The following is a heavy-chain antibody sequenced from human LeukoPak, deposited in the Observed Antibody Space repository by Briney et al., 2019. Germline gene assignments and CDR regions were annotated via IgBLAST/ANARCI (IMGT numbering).Heavy chain of an antibody. CDR1: GGTFSSYA. D-gene: IGHD3-22*01. V-gene: IGHV1-69*13. Sequence: SVKVSCKASGGTFSSYAISWVRQAPGQGLEWMGGTIPIFGTANYAQKFQGRVTITADESTSTAYMELSSLRSEDTAVYYCARGPERLYDSSGYNWFDPWGQGTLVTVSS. J-gene: IGHJ5*02. CDR2: TIPIFGTA. CDR3: ARGPERLYDSSGYNWFDP.